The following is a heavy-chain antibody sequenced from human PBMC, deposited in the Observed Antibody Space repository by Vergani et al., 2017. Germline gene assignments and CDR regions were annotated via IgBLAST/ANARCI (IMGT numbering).Heavy chain of an antibody. CDR1: KYIFGNYW. J-gene: IGHJ4*02. CDR3: ARHTTYTDS. V-gene: IGHV5-51*01. CDR2: IYPADSDT. Sequence: EVELVQSGPEMRKPGESLKISCKGSKYIFGNYWIVWVRQMPGKGLEWMGIIYPADSDTRYIPSFQGQVTISADKSIRTAFLQWDSLKASDTALYYCARHTTYTDSWGQGTLVTVSS. D-gene: IGHD1-1*01.